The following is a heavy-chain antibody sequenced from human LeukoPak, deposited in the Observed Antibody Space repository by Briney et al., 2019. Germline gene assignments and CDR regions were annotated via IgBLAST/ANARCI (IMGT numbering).Heavy chain of an antibody. CDR1: GYTFTSYD. D-gene: IGHD5-24*01. CDR3: ARDQERWLQLGWINWFDP. CDR2: IIPIFGTA. V-gene: IGHV1-69*13. J-gene: IGHJ5*02. Sequence: EASVKVSCKASGYTFTSYDINWVRQAPGQGLEWMGGIIPIFGTANYAQKFQGRVTITADESTSTAYMELSSLRSEDTAVYYCARDQERWLQLGWINWFDPWGQGTLVTVSS.